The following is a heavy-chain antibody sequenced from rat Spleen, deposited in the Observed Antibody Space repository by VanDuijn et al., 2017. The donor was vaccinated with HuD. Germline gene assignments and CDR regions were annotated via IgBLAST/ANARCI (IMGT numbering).Heavy chain of an antibody. V-gene: IGHV2-41*01. D-gene: IGHD1-9*01. J-gene: IGHJ2*01. Sequence: QVQLKESGPGLVQPSQTLSLTCTVAGFSLTRYNVHWVRQPPGKGLEWMGIIWNTGDTRYNSALKSRLSITRDTSKTQVFLKMNSLQSEDTATYYCARSYGYTLFDYWGQGVMVTVSS. CDR1: GFSLTRYN. CDR2: IWNTGDT. CDR3: ARSYGYTLFDY.